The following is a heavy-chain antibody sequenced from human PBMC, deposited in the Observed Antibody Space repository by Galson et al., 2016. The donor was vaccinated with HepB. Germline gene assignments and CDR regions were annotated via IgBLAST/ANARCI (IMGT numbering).Heavy chain of an antibody. J-gene: IGHJ4*02. CDR1: GYSFTNSW. CDR3: ARLHCSGTSCFSGSAYFFDY. V-gene: IGHV5-51*01. D-gene: IGHD2-15*01. CDR2: IWPGDSHT. Sequence: GSGYSFTNSWIAWVRQMPETGLEWVAIIWPGDSHTRYGPSFEGQVTISADNSITTAYLQWNSLKASDSAIYYCARLHCSGTSCFSGSAYFFDYWGQGTLVTVSS.